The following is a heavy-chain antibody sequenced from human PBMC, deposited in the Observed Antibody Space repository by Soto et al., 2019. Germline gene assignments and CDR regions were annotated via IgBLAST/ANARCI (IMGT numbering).Heavy chain of an antibody. Sequence: SETLSLTCTVSGGSVSSGSYYWSWIRQPPGKGLEWIGQIYYSGSTNYNPSLKSRVTISVDTSKNQFSLELSSVTAADTAVYYCARDFCGGDCSDDFYYYAMDVWGQGTTVTVSS. J-gene: IGHJ6*02. V-gene: IGHV4-61*01. CDR1: GGSVSSGSYY. CDR3: ARDFCGGDCSDDFYYYAMDV. CDR2: IYYSGST. D-gene: IGHD2-21*02.